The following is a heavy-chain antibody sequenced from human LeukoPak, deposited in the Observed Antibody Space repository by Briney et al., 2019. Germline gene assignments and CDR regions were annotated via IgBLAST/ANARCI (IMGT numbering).Heavy chain of an antibody. D-gene: IGHD3-16*02. Sequence: PSETLSLTCTVSGGSISSYYWSWIRQPPGKGLEWIGYISYSGSTNYNPSPKSRVTISVDTSKNQFSLKLSSVTAAVTAVYYCARYVWGSYPTFEDYWGQGTLVTVSS. J-gene: IGHJ4*02. CDR3: ARYVWGSYPTFEDY. CDR2: ISYSGST. CDR1: GGSISSYY. V-gene: IGHV4-59*01.